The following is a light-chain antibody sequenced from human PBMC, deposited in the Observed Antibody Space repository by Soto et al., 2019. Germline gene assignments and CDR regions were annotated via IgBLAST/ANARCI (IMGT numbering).Light chain of an antibody. CDR2: GAS. J-gene: IGKJ4*01. Sequence: EIVLTQSPGSLSLSPGEGATLSCRASQSVSTNVAWYQQRPGQPAKLLIYGASSRATGIPDRFSGSGSGTDFSLTISRLEPEDFAVYYCHQYGGSPLTFGGGTKVDIK. CDR1: QSVSTN. CDR3: HQYGGSPLT. V-gene: IGKV3-20*01.